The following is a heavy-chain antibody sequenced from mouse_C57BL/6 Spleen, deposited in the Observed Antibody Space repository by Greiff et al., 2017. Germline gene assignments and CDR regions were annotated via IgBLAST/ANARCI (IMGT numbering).Heavy chain of an antibody. V-gene: IGHV1-69*01. Sequence: QVHVKQPGAELVMPGASVKLSCKASGYTFTSYWMHWVKQRPGQGLEWIGEIDPSDSYTNYNQKFKGKSTLTVDKSSSTAYMQLSSLTSEDSAVYYCARDHDHEGFAYWGQGTLVTVSA. CDR2: IDPSDSYT. CDR1: GYTFTSYW. CDR3: ARDHDHEGFAY. J-gene: IGHJ3*01. D-gene: IGHD2-4*01.